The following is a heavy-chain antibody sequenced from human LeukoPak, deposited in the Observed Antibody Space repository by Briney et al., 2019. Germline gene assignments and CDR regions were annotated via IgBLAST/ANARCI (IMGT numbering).Heavy chain of an antibody. J-gene: IGHJ5*02. CDR3: ARDRRIAARPGNWFDP. CDR1: GFTFSSYS. Sequence: GGSLRLSCAASGFTFSSYSMNWVRQAPGKGLEWVSSISSSSSYIYYADSVKGRFTISRDNAKNSLCLQMNSLRAEDTAVYYCARDRRIAARPGNWFDPWGQGTLVTVSS. V-gene: IGHV3-21*01. D-gene: IGHD6-6*01. CDR2: ISSSSSYI.